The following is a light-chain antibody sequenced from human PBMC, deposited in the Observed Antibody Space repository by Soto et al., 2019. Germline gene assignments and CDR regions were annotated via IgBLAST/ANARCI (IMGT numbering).Light chain of an antibody. CDR2: EVS. CDR3: CSYAGSSTNVV. J-gene: IGLJ2*01. V-gene: IGLV2-23*02. CDR1: SSDVGSYNL. Sequence: QSALTQPASVSGSPGQSITISCTGTSSDVGSYNLVSWYQQHPGKAPKLMIYEVSKRPSGVSNRFSGSKSGNTASLTISGLQAEDEADYYCCSYAGSSTNVVFGGGTQLPS.